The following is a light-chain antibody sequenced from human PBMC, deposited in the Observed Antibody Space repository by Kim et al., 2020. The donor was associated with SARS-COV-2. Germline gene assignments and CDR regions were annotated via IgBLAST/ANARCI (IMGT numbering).Light chain of an antibody. CDR3: QQSYSTPPVT. CDR1: QPISNY. Sequence: DIQLTQSPSSLSASVGDRVTITCRASQPISNYLNWYQQKPGKAPNLLIFAASSLHTGVPSRFSGSGSGTDFTLTISNPQLEDFATYYCQQSYSTPPVTFGQGTRLEIK. CDR2: AAS. J-gene: IGKJ5*01. V-gene: IGKV1-39*01.